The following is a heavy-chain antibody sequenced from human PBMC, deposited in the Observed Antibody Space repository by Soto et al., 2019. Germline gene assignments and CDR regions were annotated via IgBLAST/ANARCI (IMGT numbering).Heavy chain of an antibody. CDR1: GFNFSNAC. CDR2: ISGRATDT. CDR3: ARVRVGATYYFDN. V-gene: IGHV3-11*06. J-gene: IGHJ4*01. Sequence: GGSLRLSYAASGFNFSNACMSWVRQAPGKGLEWISYISGRATDTRYADSVKGRFTISRDNVNKSVFLQMNSLTAEDAAVYYCARVRVGATYYFDNWGHGTLVTVSS. D-gene: IGHD1-26*01.